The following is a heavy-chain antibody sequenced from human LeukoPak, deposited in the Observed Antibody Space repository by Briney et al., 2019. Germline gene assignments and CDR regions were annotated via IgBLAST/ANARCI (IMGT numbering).Heavy chain of an antibody. CDR1: GFTVSSNY. V-gene: IGHV3-53*01. CDR2: IYRYWST. Sequence: TGGSLSLSCAASGFTVSSNYMSWVRQSPGEGLEGVSVIYRYWSTYYADSVKGRFTISRDNSKNTLYLQMNSLRADDTAVYYCARHGSGGTMYYFDYWGQGTLVTVSS. J-gene: IGHJ4*02. D-gene: IGHD3-10*01. CDR3: ARHGSGGTMYYFDY.